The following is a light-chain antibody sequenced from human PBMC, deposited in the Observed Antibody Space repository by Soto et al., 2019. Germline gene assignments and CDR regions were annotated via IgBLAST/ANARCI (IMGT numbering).Light chain of an antibody. V-gene: IGKV3-20*01. CDR3: QQYNRSPPT. Sequence: EIVLTQSPGTLSLSPGERATLSCRASQSVDSTYLAWYQQKPGQAPRLLIYGASSRATGIPDRFSGSGSGRDFTLTISRLEPEDLAVYYCQQYNRSPPTFGGGTKVEIK. CDR1: QSVDSTY. J-gene: IGKJ4*01. CDR2: GAS.